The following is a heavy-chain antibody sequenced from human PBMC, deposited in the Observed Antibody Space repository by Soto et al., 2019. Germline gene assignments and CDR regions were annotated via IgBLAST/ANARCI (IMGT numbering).Heavy chain of an antibody. V-gene: IGHV3-49*03. CDR3: SRAREDSASRIYRQYYYGVDV. CDR2: IRSKAYGGTT. D-gene: IGHD1-26*01. Sequence: PGGSLRLSCTASGFTFDNYGMNWFRQAPGKGLEWVGLIRSKAYGGTTKFAVSVRGRFTISRDDSNSIAYLQMNSLKTEDTAVYFCSRAREDSASRIYRQYYYGVDVWGQGTAVTVSS. CDR1: GFTFDNYG. J-gene: IGHJ6*02.